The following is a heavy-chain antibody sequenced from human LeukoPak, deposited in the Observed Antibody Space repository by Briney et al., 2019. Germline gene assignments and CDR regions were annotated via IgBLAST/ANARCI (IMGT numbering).Heavy chain of an antibody. CDR3: ARPHSSSWNHAFDI. CDR1: GITVSSNY. D-gene: IGHD6-13*01. Sequence: GGSLRLSCAASGITVSSNYMSWVRQAPGKGLECVSLISGGGSTYHADSVKGRFTISRDNSKNTLYLQVNNVRGEDTAVYYCARPHSSSWNHAFDIWGQGTVVAVSS. CDR2: ISGGGST. J-gene: IGHJ3*02. V-gene: IGHV3-53*01.